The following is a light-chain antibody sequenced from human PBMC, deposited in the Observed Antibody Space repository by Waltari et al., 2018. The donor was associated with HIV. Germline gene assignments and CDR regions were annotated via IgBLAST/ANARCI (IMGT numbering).Light chain of an antibody. Sequence: DLSQPASVSVSPGQTATVTCSGDKLGNRFVCWYRQKSGQSPELIIYQDARRPSGISDRVSGSTSGNKATLTIRGTQSIDEGDYYCQAWDSNTFVFGSGTRVTVL. CDR2: QDA. J-gene: IGLJ1*01. CDR1: KLGNRF. V-gene: IGLV3-1*01. CDR3: QAWDSNTFV.